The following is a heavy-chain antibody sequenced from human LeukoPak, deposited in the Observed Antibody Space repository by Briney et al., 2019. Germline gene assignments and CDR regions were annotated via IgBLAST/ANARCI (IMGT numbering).Heavy chain of an antibody. Sequence: PSETLSLTCTVSGGSISSGGYYWSWIRQHPGKGLEWIGYIYYSGSTYYNPSLKSRVTISVDTSKNQFSLKLSSVTAADTAVYYCAREGYSDYGQYWYFDLWGRGTLVTVSS. J-gene: IGHJ2*01. CDR2: IYYSGST. D-gene: IGHD4-11*01. V-gene: IGHV4-31*03. CDR1: GGSISSGGYY. CDR3: AREGYSDYGQYWYFDL.